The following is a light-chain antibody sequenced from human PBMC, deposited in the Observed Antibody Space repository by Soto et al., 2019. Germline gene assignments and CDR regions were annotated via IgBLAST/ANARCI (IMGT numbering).Light chain of an antibody. Sequence: DIHMTQSLSTLSAYVGNKFTITCRARHTISSWFAWYQQKPVNAPKLLIYKASTLKSGVPSRFRGSGSGTELTITISSMQTDDFETYYCQHYHSYPEAFGQGTKVDIK. CDR3: QHYHSYPEA. CDR2: KAS. CDR1: HTISSW. J-gene: IGKJ1*01. V-gene: IGKV1-5*03.